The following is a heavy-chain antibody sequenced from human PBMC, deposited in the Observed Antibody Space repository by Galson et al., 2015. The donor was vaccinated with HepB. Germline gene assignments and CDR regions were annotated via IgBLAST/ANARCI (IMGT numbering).Heavy chain of an antibody. V-gene: IGHV4-59*13. CDR2: IYHSD. CDR1: GGSITRYY. D-gene: IGHD3-10*02. CDR3: ARGGADVPARPGSRAASDI. Sequence: ETLSLTCRVSGGSITRYYWSWLRQPPGKGLEWIGDIYHSDNYNPSLKSRVTISVETSKNQFSLKLSSVTASDTAVYYCARGGADVPARPGSRAASDIWGQGTMVTVSS. J-gene: IGHJ3*02.